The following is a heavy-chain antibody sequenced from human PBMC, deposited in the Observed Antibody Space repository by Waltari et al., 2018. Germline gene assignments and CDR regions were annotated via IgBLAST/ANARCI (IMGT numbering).Heavy chain of an antibody. J-gene: IGHJ3*02. CDR2: FDPEDGET. CDR3: ATISSYWDAFDI. D-gene: IGHD2-8*02. V-gene: IGHV1-24*01. Sequence: QVQLVQSGAEVQKPGASVKVSCKVSGYTLTELYMHWVLQAPGKGLEWMGGFDPEDGETIYAQKFQGRVTMTEDTSTDTAYMELSSLRSEDTAVYYCATISSYWDAFDIWGQGTMVTVPS. CDR1: GYTLTELY.